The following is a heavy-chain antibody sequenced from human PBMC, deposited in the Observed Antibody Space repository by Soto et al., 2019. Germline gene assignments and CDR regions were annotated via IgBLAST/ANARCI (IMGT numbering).Heavy chain of an antibody. J-gene: IGHJ4*02. CDR2: FDPEGGEA. V-gene: IGHV1-24*01. Sequence: GASVKVSCKISGHTLTELSIHWVRQAPGKGLEWMGGFDPEGGEAIYAQKWHGRVTMTRDTSISTAYMELSRLRSDDTALYYCARAYDSSPFDYWGQGTLVTVSS. CDR3: ARAYDSSPFDY. CDR1: GHTLTELS. D-gene: IGHD3-22*01.